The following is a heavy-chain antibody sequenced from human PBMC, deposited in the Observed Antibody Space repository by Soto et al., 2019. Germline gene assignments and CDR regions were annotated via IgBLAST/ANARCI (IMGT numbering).Heavy chain of an antibody. D-gene: IGHD3-3*01. CDR3: ARSRTAYHFWSGYYDPNYFDY. J-gene: IGHJ4*02. V-gene: IGHV4-30-2*01. Sequence: LSLTCTVSGVTISYGGYSWSWIRQPPGKGLEWIGYIYHSGSTYYNPSLKSRVTISVDRSKNQFSLKLSSVTAADTAVYYCARSRTAYHFWSGYYDPNYFDYWGQGTLVTVSS. CDR2: IYHSGST. CDR1: GVTISYGGYS.